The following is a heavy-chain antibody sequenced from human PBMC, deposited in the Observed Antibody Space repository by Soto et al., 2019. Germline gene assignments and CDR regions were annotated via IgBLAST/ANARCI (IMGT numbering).Heavy chain of an antibody. CDR2: INHSGST. CDR3: ARGWGQLEPVDD. V-gene: IGHV4-34*01. D-gene: IGHD1-1*01. Sequence: SETLSLTCAVYGGSFSGYYWSWIRQPPGKGLEWIGEINHSGSTNYNPSIKSRVTISVDTSKNQFSLKLSSVTAADTAVYYCARGWGQLEPVDDWGQGTLVT. CDR1: GGSFSGYY. J-gene: IGHJ4*02.